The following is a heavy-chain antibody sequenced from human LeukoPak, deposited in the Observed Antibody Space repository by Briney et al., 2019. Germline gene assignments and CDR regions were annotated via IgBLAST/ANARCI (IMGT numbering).Heavy chain of an antibody. CDR2: LDAGEGNT. CDR1: GFTFYTYA. Sequence: GGSLRLSCAASGFTFYTYAMTWVRQAPGKGLEWASALDAGEGNTYYADSVKGRFTISRDNSKNTVYLQMNSLSAEDTAVYYCAKDEGYDPIYYLESWGQGTLVTVSS. V-gene: IGHV3-23*01. CDR3: AKDEGYDPIYYLES. D-gene: IGHD5-12*01. J-gene: IGHJ4*02.